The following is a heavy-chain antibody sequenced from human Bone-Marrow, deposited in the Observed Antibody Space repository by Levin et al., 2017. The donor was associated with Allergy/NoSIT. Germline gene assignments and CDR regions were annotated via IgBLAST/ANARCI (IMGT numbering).Heavy chain of an antibody. CDR3: ARDSGTGYYWDY. CDR1: GFIFSDHY. V-gene: IGHV3-72*01. J-gene: IGHJ4*02. CDR2: TGSKANNYAS. Sequence: GGSLRLSCAASGFIFSDHYMDWVRQAPGKGLEWVGRTGSKANNYASEYAAAVKDRFTVSRDGSKNSLYLQMNSLKTEDTAVYYCARDSGTGYYWDYWGQGALVTVSS. D-gene: IGHD6-19*01.